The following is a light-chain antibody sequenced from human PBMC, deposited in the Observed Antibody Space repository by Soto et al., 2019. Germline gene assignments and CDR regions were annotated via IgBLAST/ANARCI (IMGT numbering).Light chain of an antibody. CDR1: QSLLHXXXXXX. V-gene: IGKV2-28*01. CDR2: LGS. Sequence: DIVMTQSPLSLPVTPGEPASISCRSSQSLLHXXXXXXLDWYLQKPGQSPQLLIYLGSNRASGVPDRFSGSGSGTDFTLKISRVEAEDVGVYYCMQALQTPRTFGQGTKLEIK. CDR3: MQALQTPRT. J-gene: IGKJ2*01.